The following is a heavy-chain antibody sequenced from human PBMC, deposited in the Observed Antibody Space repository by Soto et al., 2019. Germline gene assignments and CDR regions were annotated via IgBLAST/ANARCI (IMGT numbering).Heavy chain of an antibody. J-gene: IGHJ4*02. V-gene: IGHV3-66*01. CDR1: GFTVSHTY. CDR3: ARDGTYNWV. Sequence: EVQLVESGGGLVQPGGSLRLSCAASGFTVSHTYMRWVRQAPGKGLEWVSLIYSGGATYYADSVKGRFTISRDNSKNTLYLQMNSLRAEDTAVYYCARDGTYNWVGGQGILVTVSS. D-gene: IGHD1-1*01. CDR2: IYSGGAT.